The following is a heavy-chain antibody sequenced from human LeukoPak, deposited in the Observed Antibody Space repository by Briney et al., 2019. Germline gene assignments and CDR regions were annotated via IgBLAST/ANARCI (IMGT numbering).Heavy chain of an antibody. V-gene: IGHV3-53*01. D-gene: IGHD2-21*02. CDR2: IYAGGST. J-gene: IGHJ4*02. CDR3: ASDCGGNCYSGFFDY. Sequence: GGSLRLSCAASGFTVSSNYMSWVRQAPGKGLEWVSVIYAGGSTYYADSVRGRFTISRDNSKNTLYLQMNSLRAEDTAVYYCASDCGGNCYSGFFDYWGQGTLVTVSS. CDR1: GFTVSSNY.